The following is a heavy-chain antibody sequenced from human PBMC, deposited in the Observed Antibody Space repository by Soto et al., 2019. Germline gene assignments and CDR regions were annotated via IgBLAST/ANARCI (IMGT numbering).Heavy chain of an antibody. D-gene: IGHD1-20*01. V-gene: IGHV1-2*04. CDR1: GYTFTGCY. CDR2: INPNSGGT. J-gene: IGHJ5*02. Sequence: ASVKVSCKASGYTFTGCYMHWVRQAPGQGLEWVGWINPNSGGTNYAQKFQGWVTMTRDTSISTAYMELSRLRSDDTAVYYCARDPGITGTAGGFDPWGQGTLVTVSS. CDR3: ARDPGITGTAGGFDP.